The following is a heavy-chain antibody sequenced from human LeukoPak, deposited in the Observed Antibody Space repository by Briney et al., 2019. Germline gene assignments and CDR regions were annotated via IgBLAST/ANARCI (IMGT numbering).Heavy chain of an antibody. V-gene: IGHV1-2*02. D-gene: IGHD3-16*01. Sequence: ASVKVSCKASGYTFTGYYMHWVRQAPGQGLEWMGWINPNSGGTNYAQKFQGRVTMTRDTSISTAYMELSRLRSDDTAVYYCARGYNVWGSYYYYMDVWGKGTTVTVSS. J-gene: IGHJ6*03. CDR1: GYTFTGYY. CDR3: ARGYNVWGSYYYYMDV. CDR2: INPNSGGT.